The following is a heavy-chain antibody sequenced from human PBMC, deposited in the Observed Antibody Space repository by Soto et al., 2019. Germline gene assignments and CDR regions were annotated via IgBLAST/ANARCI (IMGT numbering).Heavy chain of an antibody. D-gene: IGHD3-22*01. CDR3: ARAPYYYDSSDYSNWFDP. V-gene: IGHV4-31*03. CDR1: GGSISSGGYY. Sequence: SETLSLTCTVSGGSISSGGYYWSWIRQHPGKGLEWIGYIYYSGTTYYNLSLKGRVTISVDTSKNHFSLKLSSVTAADTAVYYCARAPYYYDSSDYSNWFDPWAQGTLVTVSS. CDR2: IYYSGTT. J-gene: IGHJ5*02.